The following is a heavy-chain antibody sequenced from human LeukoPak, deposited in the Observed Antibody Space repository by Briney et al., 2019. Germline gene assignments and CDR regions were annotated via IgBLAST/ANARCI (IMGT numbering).Heavy chain of an antibody. D-gene: IGHD3-10*01. V-gene: IGHV3-21*01. CDR3: ARALWFGETFPAY. Sequence: SGGSLRLSCAASAFTFSSYSMNWVRQAPGKGLEWVSSISSSGSYIYYADSVKGRFTISRDNAKNSLYLQMNSLRAEDTAVYYCARALWFGETFPAYWGQGTLVTVSS. CDR1: AFTFSSYS. CDR2: ISSSGSYI. J-gene: IGHJ4*02.